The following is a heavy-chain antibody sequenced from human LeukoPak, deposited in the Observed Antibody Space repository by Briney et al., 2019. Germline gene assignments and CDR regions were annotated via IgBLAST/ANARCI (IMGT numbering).Heavy chain of an antibody. Sequence: GASVKVSCKASGYTFTSYGISWARQAPGQGLEWMGWISAYNGNTNYAQKLQGRVTMTTDTSTSTAYMELRSLRSDDTAVYYCARGGPRFGELSPMDVWGKGTTVTISS. CDR1: GYTFTSYG. V-gene: IGHV1-18*01. J-gene: IGHJ6*04. CDR3: ARGGPRFGELSPMDV. CDR2: ISAYNGNT. D-gene: IGHD3-10*01.